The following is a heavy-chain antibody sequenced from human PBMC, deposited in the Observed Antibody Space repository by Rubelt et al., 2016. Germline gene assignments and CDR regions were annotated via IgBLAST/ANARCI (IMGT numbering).Heavy chain of an antibody. CDR3: ASYSTGRAFDI. Sequence: VHLQQSGPGLVKPSETLSLTCTVSGGSISSYYWSWIRQPPGKGLEWIGYIYYSGSTNYNPSLKSRVTISVDTSKSQLSLKLNSVTAADTAVYYCASYSTGRAFDIWGQGTMVTVSS. D-gene: IGHD6-25*01. J-gene: IGHJ3*02. CDR2: IYYSGST. V-gene: IGHV4-59*01. CDR1: GGSISSYY.